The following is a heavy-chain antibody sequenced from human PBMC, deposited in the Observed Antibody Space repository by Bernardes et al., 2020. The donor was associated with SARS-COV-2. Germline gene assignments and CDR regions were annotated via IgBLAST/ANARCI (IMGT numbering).Heavy chain of an antibody. V-gene: IGHV3-7*01. D-gene: IGHD4-17*01. CDR2: INQDGSDT. CDR1: GLTSEITFSLSW. Sequence: SLRLSCAVSGLTSEITFSLSWMTWIRQLPGGGLEWVANINQDGSDTNFVDSVKGRFTISRDNAKNLLFLQMNSLRVEDTAMYYCARDPHYGALDYWGQGTLVTVSS. CDR3: ARDPHYGALDY. J-gene: IGHJ4*02.